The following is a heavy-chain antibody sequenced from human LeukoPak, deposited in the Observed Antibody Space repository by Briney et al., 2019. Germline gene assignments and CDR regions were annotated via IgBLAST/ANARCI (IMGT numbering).Heavy chain of an antibody. CDR3: ARVVGSSSWFGLYYYYGMDV. V-gene: IGHV4-34*01. D-gene: IGHD6-13*01. J-gene: IGHJ6*02. CDR2: INHSGST. CDR1: GGSFSGYY. Sequence: TSETLSLTCAVYGGSFSGYYWSWIRQPPGKGLEWIGEINHSGSTNCNPSLKSRVTISVDTSKNQFSLKLSSVTAADTAVYYCARVVGSSSWFGLYYYYGMDVWGQGTTVTVSS.